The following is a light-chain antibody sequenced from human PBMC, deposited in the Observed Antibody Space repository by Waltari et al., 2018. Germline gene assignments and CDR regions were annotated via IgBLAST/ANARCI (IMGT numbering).Light chain of an antibody. J-gene: IGKJ1*01. CDR1: QSVSSSY. CDR3: QQYGSSPLT. Sequence: IVLTQSTGTLSLSPGERATLSCRASQSVSSSYLAWYQQKPGQAPRLLIFGVSSRATGTPDRFSGDGSGTDFTLTINRLEPEDFAVYFCQQYGSSPLTFGQGTKVEIK. CDR2: GVS. V-gene: IGKV3-20*01.